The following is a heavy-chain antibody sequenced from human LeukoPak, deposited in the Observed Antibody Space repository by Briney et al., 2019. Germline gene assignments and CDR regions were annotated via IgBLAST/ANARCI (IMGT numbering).Heavy chain of an antibody. CDR2: ISSSSSTI. CDR1: GFTFSSYS. J-gene: IGHJ4*02. Sequence: PGGSLRLSCAASGFTFSSYSMSWVRQAPGKGLEWVSYISSSSSTIYYADSVKGRFTISRDNAKNSLYLQMNSLRAEDTAVYYCARSGWAGFDYWGQGTLVTVSS. D-gene: IGHD6-19*01. V-gene: IGHV3-48*01. CDR3: ARSGWAGFDY.